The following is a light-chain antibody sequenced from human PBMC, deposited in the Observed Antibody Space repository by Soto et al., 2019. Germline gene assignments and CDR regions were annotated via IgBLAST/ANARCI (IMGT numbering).Light chain of an antibody. CDR3: QVWDSSTAYEV. J-gene: IGLJ2*01. V-gene: IGLV3-9*01. Sequence: SYELTQPLSVSVALGQTARIPCGGNNIGSKHVHWSQQKPGQAPLLVIYRDRNRPSGIPERVSGSNSGNTATLTISRVQAGEEEGSYGQVWDSSTAYEVFGGGTKLTV. CDR1: NIGSKH. CDR2: RDR.